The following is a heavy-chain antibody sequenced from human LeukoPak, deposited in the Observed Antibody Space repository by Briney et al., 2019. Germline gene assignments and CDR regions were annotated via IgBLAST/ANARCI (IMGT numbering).Heavy chain of an antibody. J-gene: IGHJ5*02. Sequence: PSETLSLTCAVSVASISSSNWWSWVSQPPGKGLEWIGEIYHSGSTNCNPSLKSRVTISVDKSKNQFSLKLSSVTAADTAVYYCARLKNDRLPWLLVWWFDPWGQGTLVTVSS. V-gene: IGHV4-4*02. CDR3: ARLKNDRLPWLLVWWFDP. CDR1: VASISSSNW. CDR2: IYHSGST. D-gene: IGHD3-22*01.